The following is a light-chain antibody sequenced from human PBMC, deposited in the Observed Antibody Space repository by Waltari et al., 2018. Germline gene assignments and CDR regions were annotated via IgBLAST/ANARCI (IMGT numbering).Light chain of an antibody. J-gene: IGKJ5*01. CDR2: DAS. CDR1: QNVATH. CDR3: HQRSARYT. V-gene: IGKV3-11*01. Sequence: DIVLTQSPATLSLSPGERATLSCRASQNVATHLAWYQQKPGQAPRLLIYDASTRPTGIPARFSGSGSGTDFSLTISTLEPEDFAIYYCHQRSARYTFGQGTRLEIK.